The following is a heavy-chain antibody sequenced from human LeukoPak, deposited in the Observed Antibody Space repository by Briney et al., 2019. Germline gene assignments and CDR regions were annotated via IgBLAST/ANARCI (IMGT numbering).Heavy chain of an antibody. V-gene: IGHV3-23*01. CDR3: AKDRRVVGATYYFDY. D-gene: IGHD1-26*01. Sequence: GGSLRLSCAASRVTFSSYAMSWVRQAPGKGLEWVSAISGSGGSTYYADSVKGRFTISRHNSKNTLYLQMNSLRAEDTAVYFCAKDRRVVGATYYFDYWGQGTLVTVS. CDR2: ISGSGGST. J-gene: IGHJ4*02. CDR1: RVTFSSYA.